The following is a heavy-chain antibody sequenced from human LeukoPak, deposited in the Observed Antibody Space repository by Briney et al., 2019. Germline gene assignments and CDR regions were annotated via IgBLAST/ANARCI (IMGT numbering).Heavy chain of an antibody. V-gene: IGHV4-39*07. CDR2: INHSGST. D-gene: IGHD2-2*01. CDR1: GGSISSSSYY. Sequence: PSETLSLTCTVSGGSISSSSYYWGWIRQPPGKGLEWIGEINHSGSTNYNPSLKSRVTISVDTSKNQFSLKLSSVTAADTAVYYCARVRLPGGYFDYWGQGTLVTVSS. CDR3: ARVRLPGGYFDY. J-gene: IGHJ4*02.